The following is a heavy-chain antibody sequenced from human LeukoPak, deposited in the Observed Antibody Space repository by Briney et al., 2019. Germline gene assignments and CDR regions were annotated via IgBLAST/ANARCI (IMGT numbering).Heavy chain of an antibody. CDR1: GFTFSSYA. D-gene: IGHD6-19*01. Sequence: GGSLRLSCAASGFTFSSYAMSWVRQAPGKGLEWVSAISGSGGSTYYADSVKGRFTISRDNSKNTLYLQMNSLRAEDTVVYYCAKDSGWYQGLDYWGQGTLVTVSS. V-gene: IGHV3-23*01. CDR3: AKDSGWYQGLDY. J-gene: IGHJ4*02. CDR2: ISGSGGST.